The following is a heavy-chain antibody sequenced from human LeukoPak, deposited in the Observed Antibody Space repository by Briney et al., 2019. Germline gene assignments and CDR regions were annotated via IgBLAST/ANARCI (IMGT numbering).Heavy chain of an antibody. D-gene: IGHD4-23*01. CDR2: ISSSSSYI. Sequence: PGGSLRLSCAASGFTFSSYSMNWVRQAPGKGLEWVSSISSSSSYIYYADSVKGRFTISRDNAKNSLYLQMNSLRAEDTAVYYCARAGKAAVVTPTRLSYWGQGTLVTVSS. J-gene: IGHJ4*02. V-gene: IGHV3-21*01. CDR1: GFTFSSYS. CDR3: ARAGKAAVVTPTRLSY.